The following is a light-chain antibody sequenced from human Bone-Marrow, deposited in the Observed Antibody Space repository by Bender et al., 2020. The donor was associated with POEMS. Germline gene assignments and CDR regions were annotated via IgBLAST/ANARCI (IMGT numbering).Light chain of an antibody. Sequence: QSALTQPRSVSGSPGQSVTISCTGTSRNVGGYDYVSWYQHHPGKAPKLIIYDVTKRPSGVPDRFSGSKSGNTASLTISGLQAEDEADYHCCSFSGTYTYVSGTGTTVTVL. J-gene: IGLJ1*01. CDR2: DVT. CDR1: SRNVGGYDY. CDR3: CSFSGTYTYV. V-gene: IGLV2-11*01.